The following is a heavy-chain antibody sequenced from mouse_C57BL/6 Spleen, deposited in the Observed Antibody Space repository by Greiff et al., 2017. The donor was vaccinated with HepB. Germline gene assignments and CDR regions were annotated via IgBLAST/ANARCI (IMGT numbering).Heavy chain of an antibody. Sequence: DVMLVESGGDLVKPGGSLKLSCAASGFTFSSYGMSWVRQTPDKRLEWVATISSGGSYTYYPDSVKGRFTISRDNAKNTLYLQMSSLKSEDTAMYYCARPNYGSSYGYFDVWGTGTTVTVSS. V-gene: IGHV5-6*02. CDR1: GFTFSSYG. J-gene: IGHJ1*03. D-gene: IGHD1-1*01. CDR3: ARPNYGSSYGYFDV. CDR2: ISSGGSYT.